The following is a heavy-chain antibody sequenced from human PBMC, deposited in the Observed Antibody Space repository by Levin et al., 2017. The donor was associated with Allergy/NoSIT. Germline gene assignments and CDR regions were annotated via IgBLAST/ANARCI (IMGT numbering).Heavy chain of an antibody. CDR2: INHSGST. J-gene: IGHJ5*02. Sequence: SETLSLTCAVYGGSFSGYYWSWIRQPPGKGLEWIGEINHSGSTNYNPSLKSRVTISVDTSKNQFSLKRSSVTAADTAVYYCASGRGRELLLFWFDPWGQGTLVTVSS. CDR1: GGSFSGYY. V-gene: IGHV4-34*01. D-gene: IGHD1-26*01. CDR3: ASGRGRELLLFWFDP.